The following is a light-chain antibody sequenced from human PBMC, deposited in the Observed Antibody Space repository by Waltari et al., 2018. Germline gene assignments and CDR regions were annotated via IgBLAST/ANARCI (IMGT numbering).Light chain of an antibody. Sequence: IHITHSPSTLSSSLLYIFTITFLSIQKINSWFALHQQKPLKAPKLLIYKASSLESGVPSRFSGSGSGTEFTLTISSLQPDDFATYYCLQYNGEPRTFGQGTKVEVK. J-gene: IGKJ1*01. CDR3: LQYNGEPRT. V-gene: IGKV1-5*03. CDR1: QKINSW. CDR2: KAS.